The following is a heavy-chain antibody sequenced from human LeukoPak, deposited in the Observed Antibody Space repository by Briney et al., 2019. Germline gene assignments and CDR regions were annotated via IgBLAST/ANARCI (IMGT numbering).Heavy chain of an antibody. CDR2: ISSSSSYI. Sequence: GGSLRLSCAASGFTFNSYSMNWVRQAPGEGLEWVSSISSSSSYIYYADSVKGRFTISRDNAKNSLDLQMNSLRAEDTAVYYCARDSKALGEAFDIWGQGTMVTVSS. CDR1: GFTFNSYS. J-gene: IGHJ3*02. CDR3: ARDSKALGEAFDI. V-gene: IGHV3-21*01.